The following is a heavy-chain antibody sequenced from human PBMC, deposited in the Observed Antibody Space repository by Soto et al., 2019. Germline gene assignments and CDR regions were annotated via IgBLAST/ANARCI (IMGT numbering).Heavy chain of an antibody. J-gene: IGHJ4*01. CDR3: ARGPCGGGSCSSDLFPQTGFDY. CDR1: GGSVSYDY. D-gene: IGHD2-15*01. V-gene: IGHV4-4*07. Sequence: QVQLEESGPRLVKASETLSLMCTVSGGSVSYDYWSWVRQPAGKGLEWIGRIYSSGTTDYNPSLRGRVTLSIDTSKSQFSLQLTSVTAADTAMYFCARGPCGGGSCSSDLFPQTGFDYWGHGIPVTVSS. CDR2: IYSSGTT.